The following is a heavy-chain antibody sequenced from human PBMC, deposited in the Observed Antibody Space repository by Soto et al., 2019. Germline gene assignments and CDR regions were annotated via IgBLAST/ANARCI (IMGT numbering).Heavy chain of an antibody. CDR2: TRGSGGDT. V-gene: IGHV3-23*01. CDR1: GFTFGNDA. CDR3: ARCLGVGHCTNGLGHLFQH. Sequence: EVQWLESGGDLVQPGGSLRLSCAASGFTFGNDAMRCVRQAPRKGLEWVSDTRGSGGDTYYAGSVKARFTISRDNSENTLYLQMNSLRAEDTAVYYCARCLGVGHCTNGLGHLFQHWGQGTLVTVSS. D-gene: IGHD2-8*01. J-gene: IGHJ1*01.